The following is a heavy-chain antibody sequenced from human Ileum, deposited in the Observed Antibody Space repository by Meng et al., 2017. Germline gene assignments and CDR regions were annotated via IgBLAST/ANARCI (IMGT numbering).Heavy chain of an antibody. CDR2: LSASGRTP. V-gene: IGHV3-23*01. CDR3: AKGISVIPTAFDH. Sequence: EVTLLESGGGRVQPGGSLTLSCVGSEFTFNNFAMTWVRQPPGKGLEWVASLSASGRTPEYADSVKGRFTVSRDNSKNALFLHMTNLRVADTALYSCAKGISVIPTAFDHWGQGTLVTVSS. CDR1: EFTFNNFA. J-gene: IGHJ4*02. D-gene: IGHD2/OR15-2a*01.